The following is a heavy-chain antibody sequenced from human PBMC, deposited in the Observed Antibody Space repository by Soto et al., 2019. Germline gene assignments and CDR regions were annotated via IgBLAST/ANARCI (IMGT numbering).Heavy chain of an antibody. J-gene: IGHJ4*02. V-gene: IGHV4-30-2*01. CDR1: GGSISSGGYS. CDR2: IYHSGST. Sequence: SETLSLTCAVSGGSISSGGYSWSWIRQPPGKGLEWIGYIYHSGSTYYNPSLKSRVTISVDRSKNQFSLKLSSVTAADTAVYYCVRVDKQLGTTFFDHWGQGILVTVSS. CDR3: VRVDKQLGTTFFDH. D-gene: IGHD1-1*01.